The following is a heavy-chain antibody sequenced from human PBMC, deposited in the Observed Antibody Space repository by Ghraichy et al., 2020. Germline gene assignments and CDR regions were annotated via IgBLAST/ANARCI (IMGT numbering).Heavy chain of an antibody. D-gene: IGHD6-19*01. Sequence: GGSLRLSCVASGFTFSDYYMSWIRQAPGKGLEYISYISSSSGHTHYADSVKGRFTLSRDNAKNSLYLQMNSLRADDSAVYYCARVDYSSGWYYFDYWGQGTPVTVSS. CDR3: ARVDYSSGWYYFDY. V-gene: IGHV3-11*06. CDR2: ISSSSGHT. J-gene: IGHJ4*02. CDR1: GFTFSDYY.